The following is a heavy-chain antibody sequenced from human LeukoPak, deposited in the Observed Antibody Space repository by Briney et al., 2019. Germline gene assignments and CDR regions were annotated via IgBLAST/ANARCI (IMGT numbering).Heavy chain of an antibody. J-gene: IGHJ5*02. CDR3: ARGPNKSDGGNSGSAWFDP. CDR2: MNPNSGNT. Sequence: ASVKVSCKASGYTFTTYDINWLRQATGQGLEGMGWMNPNSGNTGYAQKFQGRVTMTRNTSISTAYMELRSLRSEDTAVYYCARGPNKSDGGNSGSAWFDPWGQGTLVTVSS. D-gene: IGHD4-23*01. CDR1: GYTFTTYD. V-gene: IGHV1-8*01.